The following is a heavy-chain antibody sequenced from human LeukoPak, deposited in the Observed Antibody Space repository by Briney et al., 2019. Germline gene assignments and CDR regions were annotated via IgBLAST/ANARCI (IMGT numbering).Heavy chain of an antibody. Sequence: PGRSLRLSCAASGFTFDDYAMHWVRQAPGKGLEWVAVIWYDGSNKYYADSVKGRFTISRDNSKNTLYLQMNSLRAEDTAVYYCARDDSGWYPWGQGTLVTVSS. CDR3: ARDDSGWYP. CDR2: IWYDGSNK. D-gene: IGHD6-19*01. CDR1: GFTFDDYA. J-gene: IGHJ5*02. V-gene: IGHV3-33*08.